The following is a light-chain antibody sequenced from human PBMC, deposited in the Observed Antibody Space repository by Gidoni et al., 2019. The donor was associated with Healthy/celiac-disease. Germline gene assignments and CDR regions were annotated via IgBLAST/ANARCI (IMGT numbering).Light chain of an antibody. CDR2: DAS. Sequence: DIVLTQFPATLTLSPGERATLTCRASQSVSSYLHWYHQKPGQAPRLIIDDASNRATGLPARCSGSGSRTDFTLIISSLEHEYFAVYYCQQRSNWPWTFGQGTKVEIK. J-gene: IGKJ1*01. CDR3: QQRSNWPWT. V-gene: IGKV3-11*01. CDR1: QSVSSY.